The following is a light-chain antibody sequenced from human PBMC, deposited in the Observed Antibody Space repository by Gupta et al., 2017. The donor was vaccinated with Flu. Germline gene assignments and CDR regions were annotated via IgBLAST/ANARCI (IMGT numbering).Light chain of an antibody. CDR3: QSYDSSLSGSV. J-gene: IGLJ2*01. CDR2: GNS. V-gene: IGLV1-40*01. CDR1: SSNIGAGYD. Sequence: GTIPGTGSSSNIGAGYDVHWYQQLPVTAPKLLIYGNSNRPSGVPDRFSGSKSGTSASLAITGLQAEDEADYYCQSYDSSLSGSVFGGGTKLTVL.